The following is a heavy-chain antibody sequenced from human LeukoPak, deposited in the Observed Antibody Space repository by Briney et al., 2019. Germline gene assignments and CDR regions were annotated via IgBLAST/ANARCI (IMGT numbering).Heavy chain of an antibody. CDR1: GFTFSSYS. D-gene: IGHD3-22*01. V-gene: IGHV3-21*01. J-gene: IGHJ4*02. CDR3: ARDGGVYYYDSSGDIDY. CDR2: ISSISSYI. Sequence: GGSLRLSCAASGFTFSSYSMNWVRQAPGKGLEWVSSISSISSYIYYADSVRGRFTISRDNAKNSLYLQMNSLRAEDTAVYYCARDGGVYYYDSSGDIDYWGQGTLVTVSS.